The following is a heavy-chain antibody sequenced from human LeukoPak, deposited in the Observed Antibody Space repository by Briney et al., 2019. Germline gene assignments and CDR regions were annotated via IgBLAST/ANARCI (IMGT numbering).Heavy chain of an antibody. J-gene: IGHJ4*02. Sequence: PGGSLRLSCAASGFTFSSYGMHWVRQAPGKGLEWVATIRYDGSYQWYAESVKGRFTISRDNSKNTLYLQMNSLRAEDTAVYYCTRVRGASSSSWYFDYWGQGTLVTVSS. CDR3: TRVRGASSSSWYFDY. V-gene: IGHV3-30*02. D-gene: IGHD6-13*01. CDR2: IRYDGSYQ. CDR1: GFTFSSYG.